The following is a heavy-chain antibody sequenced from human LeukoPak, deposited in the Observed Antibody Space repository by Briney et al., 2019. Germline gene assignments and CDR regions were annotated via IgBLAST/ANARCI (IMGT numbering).Heavy chain of an antibody. CDR2: INPSGGST. J-gene: IGHJ6*02. D-gene: IGHD4-17*01. Sequence: ASVKVSCKASGYTFTSYYMHWVRQAPGQGLEWMGIINPSGGSTSYAQKFQGRVTMTRDTSTSTVYMELSSLRSEDTAVYYCARDWNYGDYWPYYYYGMDVWGQGTTVTVSS. V-gene: IGHV1-46*01. CDR3: ARDWNYGDYWPYYYYGMDV. CDR1: GYTFTSYY.